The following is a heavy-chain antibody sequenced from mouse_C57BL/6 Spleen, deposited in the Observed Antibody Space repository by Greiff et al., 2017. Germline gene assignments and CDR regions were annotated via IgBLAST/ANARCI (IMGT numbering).Heavy chain of an antibody. D-gene: IGHD1-1*01. Sequence: VQLQQSGAELVRPGTSVKVSCKASGYAFTNYLIEWVKQRPGQGLEWIGVINPGSGGTNYNEKFKGKATLTADKSSSTAYMQLSSLTSEDSAVYCCAREDYYGSRWFAYWGQGTLVTVSA. V-gene: IGHV1-54*01. CDR3: AREDYYGSRWFAY. CDR1: GYAFTNYL. J-gene: IGHJ3*01. CDR2: INPGSGGT.